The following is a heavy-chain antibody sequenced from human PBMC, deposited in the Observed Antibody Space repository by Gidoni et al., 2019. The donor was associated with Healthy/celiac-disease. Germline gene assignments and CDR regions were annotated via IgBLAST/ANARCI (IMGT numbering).Heavy chain of an antibody. CDR2: ISVSVGGT. CDR3: AKDRGFGASYFDY. CDR1: GFPFSSYA. J-gene: IGHJ4*02. Sequence: EVQLLECGGGLVQPGGSPRPSCAASGFPFSSYAMSWVRQAPGKGLEWVSAISVSVGGTYYAVSVKGRFTIARDKSQNTLYLQMNSLGAVDTAVYYCAKDRGFGASYFDYWGQGTLVTVSS. V-gene: IGHV3-23*01. D-gene: IGHD3-10*01.